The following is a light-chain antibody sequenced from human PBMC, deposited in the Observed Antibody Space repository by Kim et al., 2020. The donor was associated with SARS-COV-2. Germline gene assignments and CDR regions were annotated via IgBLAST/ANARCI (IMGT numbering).Light chain of an antibody. Sequence: KTVVISCIRSSGSIAGNYVKWYQQRPGSSPTTIIYEDDDRPSGVPDRFSGSIDSSSNSASLTISGLQTEDKADYYCQSFDSSNHWVFGGGTQLTVL. J-gene: IGLJ3*02. CDR2: EDD. CDR1: SGSIAGNY. V-gene: IGLV6-57*01. CDR3: QSFDSSNHWV.